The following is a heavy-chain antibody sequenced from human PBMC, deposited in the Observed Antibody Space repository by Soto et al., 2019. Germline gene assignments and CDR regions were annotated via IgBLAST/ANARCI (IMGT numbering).Heavy chain of an antibody. V-gene: IGHV3-30*18. CDR3: AKGRFDVVTISPFDH. D-gene: IGHD3-3*02. Sequence: GESLRLSCAASGFTFSSFGMHWVRQAPGKGLEWVAVISYDGTEEKYADSVKGRATVSRDNSKNTVYLQMNRLRGDDSAIYYCAKGRFDVVTISPFDHWGQGTLVTVSS. CDR2: ISYDGTEE. J-gene: IGHJ4*01. CDR1: GFTFSSFG.